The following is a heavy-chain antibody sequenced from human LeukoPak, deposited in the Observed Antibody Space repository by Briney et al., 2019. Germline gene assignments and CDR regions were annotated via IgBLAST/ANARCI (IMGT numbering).Heavy chain of an antibody. D-gene: IGHD6-6*01. CDR1: GGSISSSSYY. J-gene: IGHJ4*02. CDR3: ARRVAGRPGQAIDY. V-gene: IGHV4-39*01. CDR2: IYYSGST. Sequence: DPSETLSLTCTVSGGSISSSSYYWGWIRQPPGKGLEWIGSIYYSGSTYYNPSLKSRVTISVDTSKNQFSLKLSSVTAADTAVYYCARRVAGRPGQAIDYWGQGTLVTVSS.